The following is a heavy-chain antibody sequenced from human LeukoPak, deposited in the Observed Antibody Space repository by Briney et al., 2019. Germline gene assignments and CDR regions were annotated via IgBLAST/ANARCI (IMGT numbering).Heavy chain of an antibody. J-gene: IGHJ4*02. D-gene: IGHD3-10*01. Sequence: PGGSLRLSCAASGFTFSSYAMSWVRQAPGKGLEWVSAISGSGGSTYYADSVKGRFTISRDNSKNTLYLQMNSLRAEDTAVYYCAKDHYYGSGSYYGVSDYWGQGTLVTVSS. V-gene: IGHV3-23*01. CDR3: AKDHYYGSGSYYGVSDY. CDR2: ISGSGGST. CDR1: GFTFSSYA.